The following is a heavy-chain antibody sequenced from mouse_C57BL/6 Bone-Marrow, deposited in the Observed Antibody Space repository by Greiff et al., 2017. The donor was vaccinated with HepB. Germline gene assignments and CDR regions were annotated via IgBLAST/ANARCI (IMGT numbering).Heavy chain of an antibody. J-gene: IGHJ4*01. Sequence: VQLQQPGAELVKPGASVKLSCKASGYTFTSYWMQWVKQRPGQGLEWIGRIDPANGNTKYAPKFQGKATITADTSSNTAYLQLSSLTSEDTAIYYCAREDTTVGYAMDYWGQGTSVTVSS. CDR2: IDPANGNT. V-gene: IGHV14-3*01. CDR3: AREDTTVGYAMDY. D-gene: IGHD1-1*01. CDR1: GYTFTSYW.